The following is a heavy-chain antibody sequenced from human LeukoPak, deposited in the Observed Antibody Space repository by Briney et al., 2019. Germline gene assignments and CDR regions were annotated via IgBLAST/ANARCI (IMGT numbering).Heavy chain of an antibody. Sequence: GGSLRLSCAASGFSFRGYTMHWVRQVPGKGLEWVSLISWTGVTTYYGDSVKGRFTISRDDSKNSLYLQMNSLRSEDSALYYCAASDGEQQLALWGQGTLVTVSS. D-gene: IGHD6-13*01. CDR1: GFSFRGYT. CDR3: AASDGEQQLAL. V-gene: IGHV3-43*01. CDR2: ISWTGVTT. J-gene: IGHJ4*02.